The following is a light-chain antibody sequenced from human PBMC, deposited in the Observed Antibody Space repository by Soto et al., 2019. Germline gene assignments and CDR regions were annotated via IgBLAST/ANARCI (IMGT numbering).Light chain of an antibody. J-gene: IGKJ4*01. V-gene: IGKV1-9*01. CDR1: QGIRDF. CDR2: AAS. CDR3: QQFNVYPLT. Sequence: DLQLTQSPSFLSASVGDRVTITCRASQGIRDFLAWYQQKPGQPPKLLIYAASTLQTGVPTRFSGIASGTEFTLIISNLQPADFATYSCQQFNVYPLTFGGGTKVEIK.